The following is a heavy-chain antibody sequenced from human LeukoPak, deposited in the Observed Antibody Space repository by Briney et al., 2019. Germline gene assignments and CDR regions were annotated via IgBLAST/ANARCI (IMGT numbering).Heavy chain of an antibody. D-gene: IGHD3-10*01. CDR3: AKDLYGSGSFFDY. J-gene: IGHJ4*02. CDR2: ISYDGDNK. V-gene: IGHV3-30*18. Sequence: GGSLRLSCAASGFTFSRFWMNWVRQAPGRGLEWVAVISYDGDNKYYADSVKGRFTISRDNSKNTLYLQMNSLRAEDTAVYYCAKDLYGSGSFFDYWGQGTLVTVSS. CDR1: GFTFSRFW.